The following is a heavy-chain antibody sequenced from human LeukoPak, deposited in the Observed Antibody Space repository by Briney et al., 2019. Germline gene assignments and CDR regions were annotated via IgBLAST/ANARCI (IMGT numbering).Heavy chain of an antibody. V-gene: IGHV3-53*01. J-gene: IGHJ3*02. CDR2: IYSGGTT. CDR3: ARRLYIVRGAFDI. Sequence: GGSLRLSCAASGFTVSSNYINWVRQAPGKGLEWVSLIYSGGTTYYADSVKGRFTISRNNSKNTVHLQMNNLRAEDTAMYFCARRLYIVRGAFDIWGQGTMVTVSS. D-gene: IGHD2/OR15-2a*01. CDR1: GFTVSSNY.